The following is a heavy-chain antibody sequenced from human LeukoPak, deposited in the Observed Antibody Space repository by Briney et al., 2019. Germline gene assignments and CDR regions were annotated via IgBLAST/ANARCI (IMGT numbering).Heavy chain of an antibody. Sequence: VASVKVSCKASGGTFSNDAITWVRQAPGQGLEWMGRIIPILGIANYAQKFQGRVTITADKSTSTAYMELSSLRSEDTAVYYCARGDGSTHFDYWGQGTLVTVSS. V-gene: IGHV1-69*04. J-gene: IGHJ4*02. CDR1: GGTFSNDA. CDR3: ARGDGSTHFDY. D-gene: IGHD3-10*01. CDR2: IIPILGIA.